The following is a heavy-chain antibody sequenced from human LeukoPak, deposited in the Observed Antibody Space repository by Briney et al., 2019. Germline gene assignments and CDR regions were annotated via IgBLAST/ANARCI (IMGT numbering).Heavy chain of an antibody. CDR1: GFTFSSLW. J-gene: IGHJ4*02. D-gene: IGHD6-6*01. V-gene: IGHV3-74*01. CDR3: AKGRSIAAPFDY. CDR2: VNSDGTGT. Sequence: GGSLRLSCAASGFTFSSLWMHWVRQAPGKGLVWVSHVNSDGTGTTYADSVKGRFTVSRDNAKNTVYLQMNSLRAEDTAEYYCAKGRSIAAPFDYWGQGTLVTVSS.